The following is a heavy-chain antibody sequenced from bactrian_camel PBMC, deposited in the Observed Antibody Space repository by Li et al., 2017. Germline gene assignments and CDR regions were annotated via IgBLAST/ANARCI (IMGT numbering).Heavy chain of an antibody. Sequence: HVQLVESGGGSVQAGGSLRLSCMVSGHSRGSNCVGWYRLPPGRAPAEREGVAATVTAGGSIDYADSVKGRFTIARDNSKNMLTLLMNSLVPEDTGMYYCAAAKTVVTWGQYALRAAAYDYWGQGTQVTVS. CDR2: TVTAGGSI. J-gene: IGHJ4*01. CDR3: AAAKTVVTWGQYALRAAAYDY. CDR1: GHSRGSNC. D-gene: IGHD6*01. V-gene: IGHV3S54*01.